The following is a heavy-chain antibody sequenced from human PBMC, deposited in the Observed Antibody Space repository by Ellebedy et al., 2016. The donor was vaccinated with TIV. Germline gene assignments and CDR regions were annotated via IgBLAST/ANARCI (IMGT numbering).Heavy chain of an antibody. Sequence: GESLKISCAASGFTFSSYGMHWVRQAPGKGLDWVALISHDGSNAYYADSVKGRFTISRDNSKSMLFLQMNGLRAEDTAIYYCARDPGGGGDYADNWFDPWGQGTLVTVSS. CDR3: ARDPGGGGDYADNWFDP. J-gene: IGHJ5*02. CDR1: GFTFSSYG. CDR2: ISHDGSNA. V-gene: IGHV3-30*12. D-gene: IGHD3-16*01.